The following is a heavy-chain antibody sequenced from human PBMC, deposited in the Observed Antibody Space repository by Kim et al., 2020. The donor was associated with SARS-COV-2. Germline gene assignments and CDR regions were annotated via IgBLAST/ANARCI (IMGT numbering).Heavy chain of an antibody. CDR1: GDSVSRNSAT. CDR2: TYYRSEWYH. D-gene: IGHD6-19*01. J-gene: IGHJ4*02. V-gene: IGHV6-1*01. CDR3: AGDSGWAFHY. Sequence: SQTLSLTCAIAGDSVSRNSATWTWIRQSPSRGLEWLGRTYYRSEWYHDYAPSVKSRIRINADTSKNQFSLHLSSVTPDDTAVYYCAGDSGWAFHYWGLGTLITVSS.